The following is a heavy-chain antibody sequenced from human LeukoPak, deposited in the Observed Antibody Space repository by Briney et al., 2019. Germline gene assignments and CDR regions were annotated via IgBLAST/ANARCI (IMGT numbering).Heavy chain of an antibody. V-gene: IGHV4-59*08. CDR2: IHYSGRT. J-gene: IGHJ4*02. D-gene: IGHD2-15*01. CDR1: GGSISSYY. CDR3: ARLGYCGGARCLNGY. Sequence: SETLSLTCTVSGGSISSYYWNWIRQPPGKGLEWIGHIHYSGRTNYNPSLKSRATISVDTSKNQFSLKLSSVTAADTAVYYCARLGYCGGARCLNGYWGQGSLVTVSS.